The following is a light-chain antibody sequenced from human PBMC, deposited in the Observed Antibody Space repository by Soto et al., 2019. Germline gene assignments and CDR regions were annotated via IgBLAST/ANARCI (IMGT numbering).Light chain of an antibody. Sequence: QSALTQPPSASGSPGQSVTISCTGTSSDVGGYNYVSWYQQHPGKAPKLIIYEVTKRPSGVPDRFSGSKSGNTASLTVSELQADDEADYYCSSYAGSNNLFGGGTKLTVL. CDR1: SSDVGGYNY. J-gene: IGLJ2*01. CDR3: SSYAGSNNL. V-gene: IGLV2-8*01. CDR2: EVT.